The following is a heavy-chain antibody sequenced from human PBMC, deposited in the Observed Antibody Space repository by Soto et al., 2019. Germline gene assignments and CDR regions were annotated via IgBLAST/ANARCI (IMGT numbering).Heavy chain of an antibody. J-gene: IGHJ5*02. V-gene: IGHV3-48*02. D-gene: IGHD3-22*01. Sequence: PGGSLRLSCAASGFTFSSYSMNWVRQAPGKGLEWVSYISSSSSTIYYADSVKGRFTISRDNAKNSLYLQMNSLRDEDTAVYYCARGSDYYDSRGNWFDPWGQGTLVTVS. CDR2: ISSSSSTI. CDR1: GFTFSSYS. CDR3: ARGSDYYDSRGNWFDP.